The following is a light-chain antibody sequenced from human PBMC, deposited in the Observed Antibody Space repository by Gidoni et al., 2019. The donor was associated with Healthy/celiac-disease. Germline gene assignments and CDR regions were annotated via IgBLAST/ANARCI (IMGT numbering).Light chain of an antibody. CDR2: AAS. Sequence: DIQLTQSPSFLSASVGDRVTITCWASQGISSYLAWYQQKPGKAPKLLIYAASTLQSGVPSRFSGSGSGTEFTLTISSLQPEDFATYYCQQLNSYPQAFGQXTKVEIK. CDR1: QGISSY. V-gene: IGKV1-9*01. CDR3: QQLNSYPQA. J-gene: IGKJ1*01.